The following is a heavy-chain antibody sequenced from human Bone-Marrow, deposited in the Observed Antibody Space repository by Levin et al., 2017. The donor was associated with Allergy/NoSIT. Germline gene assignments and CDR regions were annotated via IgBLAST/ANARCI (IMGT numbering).Heavy chain of an antibody. V-gene: IGHV4-34*01. D-gene: IGHD3-22*01. CDR2: INPSGTT. Sequence: SQTLSLTCAVFGGSFRGYYWSWSRQPPGKGLEWIGDINPSGTTNYNASLKSRITISVDTSKNQFSLELSSVTAADTAVYYCARSAYDTSGYYHPRHFDYWGQGALVTVSS. CDR1: GGSFRGYY. J-gene: IGHJ4*02. CDR3: ARSAYDTSGYYHPRHFDY.